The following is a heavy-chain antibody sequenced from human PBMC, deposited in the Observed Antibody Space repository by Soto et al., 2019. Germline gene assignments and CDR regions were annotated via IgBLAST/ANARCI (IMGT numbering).Heavy chain of an antibody. J-gene: IGHJ6*02. V-gene: IGHV3-30*18. Sequence: VGSLRLSCEASGFAFSSYAMHWVRQAPGKGLEWVGVISYDGNYIYYADSVKGRFTISRDNSKNTLYVQVNSLRPEDTAVYYCAKGILSATIGPYAMDVWGQGTTVTVSS. CDR3: AKGILSATIGPYAMDV. CDR1: GFAFSSYA. D-gene: IGHD3-16*01. CDR2: ISYDGNYI.